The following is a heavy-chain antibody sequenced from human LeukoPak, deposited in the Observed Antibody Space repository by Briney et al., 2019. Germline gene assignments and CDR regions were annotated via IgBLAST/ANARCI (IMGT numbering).Heavy chain of an antibody. Sequence: PSETLSLTCTVSGGSISSSSYYWGWIRQPPGKGLEWIGSIYYSGSTYYNPSLKSRVTISVDTSKSQFSLKLSSVTAADTAVYYCARDYSNYFLNYYYYYMDVWGKGTTVTVSS. CDR2: IYYSGST. D-gene: IGHD4-11*01. J-gene: IGHJ6*03. V-gene: IGHV4-39*01. CDR3: ARDYSNYFLNYYYYYMDV. CDR1: GGSISSSSYY.